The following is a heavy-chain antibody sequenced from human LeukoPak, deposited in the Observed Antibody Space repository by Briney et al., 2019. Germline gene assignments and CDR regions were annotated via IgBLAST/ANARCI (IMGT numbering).Heavy chain of an antibody. Sequence: GRSLRLSCAASGFTFSSYSMHWVRQAPGKGLEWVAVILYDGSNEYYADSVKGRFTLSRDNSKNTLYLQMNSLRAEDTAVYHCARDTYASGWKYYFDYWGQGTLVTVSS. CDR3: ARDTYASGWKYYFDY. CDR1: GFTFSSYS. CDR2: ILYDGSNE. D-gene: IGHD6-19*01. V-gene: IGHV3-30*04. J-gene: IGHJ4*02.